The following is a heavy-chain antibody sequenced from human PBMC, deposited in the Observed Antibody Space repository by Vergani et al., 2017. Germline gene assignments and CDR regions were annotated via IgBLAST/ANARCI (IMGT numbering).Heavy chain of an antibody. Sequence: EVQLVESGGGLVKPGGSLRLSCAASGFTFSSYSMNWVRQAPGKGLEWVSSISSSSSYIYYADSVKGRFTISRDNAKNSLYLQMNSLRAEDTAVYYCAKLSGSYEFDYWGQGTLVTVSS. CDR1: GFTFSSYS. CDR2: ISSSSSYI. CDR3: AKLSGSYEFDY. V-gene: IGHV3-21*01. D-gene: IGHD1-26*01. J-gene: IGHJ4*02.